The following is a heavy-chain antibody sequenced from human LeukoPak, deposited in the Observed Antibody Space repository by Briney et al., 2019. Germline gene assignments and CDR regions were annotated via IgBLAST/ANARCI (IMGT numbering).Heavy chain of an antibody. D-gene: IGHD4-23*01. Sequence: SETLSLTCTVSGGSIGSYYWSWIRQPPGKRLEWIGYIYYSGSTNYNPSLKSRVTISVDTSKNQFSLKLSSVTAADTAVYYCARALYGGKRGDAFDIWGRGTMVTVSS. CDR2: IYYSGST. J-gene: IGHJ3*02. CDR3: ARALYGGKRGDAFDI. CDR1: GGSIGSYY. V-gene: IGHV4-59*01.